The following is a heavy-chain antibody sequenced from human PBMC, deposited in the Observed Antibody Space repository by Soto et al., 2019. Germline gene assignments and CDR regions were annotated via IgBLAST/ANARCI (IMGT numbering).Heavy chain of an antibody. J-gene: IGHJ4*02. CDR2: INPNGGST. Sequence: QVQLVQSGAEVKKPGASVKLSCKASGYTFTNYYIHWVRQAPGQGLEWMAIINPNGGSTNYAQKFQGRDTLTRDTSTSTVYMDLSSLKSEDTAVYYCARGLAAGDYWGQGTLVTVSS. CDR3: ARGLAAGDY. V-gene: IGHV1-46*01. D-gene: IGHD6-13*01. CDR1: GYTFTNYY.